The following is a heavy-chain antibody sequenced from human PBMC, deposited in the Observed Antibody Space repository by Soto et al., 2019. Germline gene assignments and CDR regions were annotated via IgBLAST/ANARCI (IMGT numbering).Heavy chain of an antibody. CDR3: ARAYRSGWYGY. CDR2: INHSGST. D-gene: IGHD6-19*01. J-gene: IGHJ4*02. Sequence: WETLSLTCAVYGGSFSGYYWSWIRQPPGKGLEWIGEINHSGSTNYNPSLKSRVTISVDTSKNQFSLKLSSVTAADTAVYYCARAYRSGWYGYWGQGTLVTVSS. CDR1: GGSFSGYY. V-gene: IGHV4-34*01.